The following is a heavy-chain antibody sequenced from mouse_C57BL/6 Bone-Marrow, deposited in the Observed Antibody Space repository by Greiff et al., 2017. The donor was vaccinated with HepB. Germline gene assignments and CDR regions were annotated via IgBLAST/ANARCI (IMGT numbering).Heavy chain of an antibody. V-gene: IGHV1-7*01. CDR1: GYTFTSYW. D-gene: IGHD2-1*01. Sequence: QVQLQQSGAELAKPGASVKLSCKASGYTFTSYWMHWVKQRPGQGLEWIGYINPSSGYTKYNQKFKDKATLTADNSSSTAYMQLSSLTYEDSAVYYCAKHYGNYVDYYAMDYWGQGTSVTVSS. CDR2: INPSSGYT. J-gene: IGHJ4*01. CDR3: AKHYGNYVDYYAMDY.